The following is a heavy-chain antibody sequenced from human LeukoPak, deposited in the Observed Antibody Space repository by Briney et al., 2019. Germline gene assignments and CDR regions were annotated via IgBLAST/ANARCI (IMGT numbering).Heavy chain of an antibody. CDR2: IYYSGDT. Sequence: SETLSLTCSVSGGSISSSSNYWGWIRQPPGKGLEWIGSIYYSGDTYSNPSLRSRVIISVDTSKNQFSLKLTSVTAADTAVYYCARSSAAEGPTHNWFGPWGQGTLVTVPS. CDR3: ARSSAAEGPTHNWFGP. D-gene: IGHD6-13*01. CDR1: GGSISSSSNY. V-gene: IGHV4-39*01. J-gene: IGHJ5*02.